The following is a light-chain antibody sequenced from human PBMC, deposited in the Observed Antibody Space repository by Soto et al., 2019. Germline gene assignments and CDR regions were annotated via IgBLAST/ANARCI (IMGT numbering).Light chain of an antibody. CDR3: QHYVTSPTT. V-gene: IGKV3-20*01. J-gene: IGKJ1*01. CDR1: QSVTSNY. CDR2: GAS. Sequence: EIVLTQSPGTLSLSPGERATLSCGASQSVTSNYLAWYQQKPGQAPRLLIFGASIRVTGIPDRFIGSGSGTDFSLTITRLEPEDFAVYYCQHYVTSPTTFGQGTKVEVK.